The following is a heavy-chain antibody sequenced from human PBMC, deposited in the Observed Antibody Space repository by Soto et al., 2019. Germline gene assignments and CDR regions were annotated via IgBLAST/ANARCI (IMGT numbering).Heavy chain of an antibody. V-gene: IGHV3-30-3*01. Sequence: QVQLVDSGGGVVQPGSSLRVSCAASGFTFSSYAMHWVRQAPGKGLEWVAVISYDGSNKYYADSVKGRFTISRDNSKEPLYQQINTLRAENTAVYYYARDRTYCAVDCYAARVDPWGQGTLLTLS. CDR3: ARDRTYCAVDCYAARVDP. D-gene: IGHD2-21*02. J-gene: IGHJ5*02. CDR1: GFTFSSYA. CDR2: ISYDGSNK.